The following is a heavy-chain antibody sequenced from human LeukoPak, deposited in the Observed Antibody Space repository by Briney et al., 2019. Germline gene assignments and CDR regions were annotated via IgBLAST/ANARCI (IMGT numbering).Heavy chain of an antibody. CDR2: IYYSGST. J-gene: IGHJ4*02. V-gene: IGHV4-39*01. Sequence: SETLSLTCTVSGGSISSSSYYWGWIRQPPGKGLEWIGSIYYSGSTYYNPSLKSRVTISVDTSKNQFSLKLSSVTAADTAVYYCARYKREMSRRFDYWGQGTLVTVSS. CDR3: ARYKREMSRRFDY. D-gene: IGHD1-14*01. CDR1: GGSISSSSYY.